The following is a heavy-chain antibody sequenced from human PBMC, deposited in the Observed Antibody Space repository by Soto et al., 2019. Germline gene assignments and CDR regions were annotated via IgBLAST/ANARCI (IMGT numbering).Heavy chain of an antibody. CDR2: INPKSGGT. CDR1: GYSFTDYH. CDR3: ARGHSTDCSNGVCSFFYNNEIDV. D-gene: IGHD2-8*01. J-gene: IGHJ6*02. Sequence: ASVKVSCKASGYSFTDYHIHWVRQAPGQGLEWLGRINPKSGGTSTAQKFQGWVTMTRDRSISTVYMELTRLRSDDTAVYFCARGHSTDCSNGVCSFFYNNEIDVWGQ. V-gene: IGHV1-2*04.